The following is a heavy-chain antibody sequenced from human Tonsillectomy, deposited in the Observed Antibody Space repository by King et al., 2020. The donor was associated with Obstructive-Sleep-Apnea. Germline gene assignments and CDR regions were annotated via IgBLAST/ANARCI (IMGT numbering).Heavy chain of an antibody. J-gene: IGHJ4*02. CDR1: GGSISSYY. D-gene: IGHD2-21*02. CDR2: IYNSGST. CDR3: ASTLAYCGGDCYSVDF. Sequence: QLQESGPGLVKPSETLSLTCTVSGGSISSYYWSWIRQPPGKGLEWIGYIYNSGSTNYNPSLKSRVTISVDTSKSQFSLKLSSVTAADTAVYYCASTLAYCGGDCYSVDFWVQGTLVTVSS. V-gene: IGHV4-59*01.